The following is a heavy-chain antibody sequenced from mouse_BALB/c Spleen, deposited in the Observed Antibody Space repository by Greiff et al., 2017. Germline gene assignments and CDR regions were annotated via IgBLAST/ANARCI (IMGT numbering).Heavy chain of an antibody. CDR2: TNPNNGGT. J-gene: IGHJ4*01. Sequence: EVQLQQSGPELVKPGASVKIPCKASGYTFTDYNMDWVKQSHGKSLEWIGDTNPNNGGTIYNQKFKGKATLTVDKSSSTAYMELRSLTSEDTAVYYCAKVITTMGLYYYAMDYWGQGTSVTVSS. V-gene: IGHV1-18*01. CDR3: AKVITTMGLYYYAMDY. D-gene: IGHD2-4*01. CDR1: GYTFTDYN.